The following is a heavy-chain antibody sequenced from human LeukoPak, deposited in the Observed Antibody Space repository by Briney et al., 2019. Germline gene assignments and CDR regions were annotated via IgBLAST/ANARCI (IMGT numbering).Heavy chain of an antibody. CDR1: GASISSYY. Sequence: SETLSLTCTVSGASISSYYWSWIRQPPGKGLEWIGYLYNTRNTYYNPSLKSRVTISVDTSKNQFSLKVSSVTAADTAVYYCAREKNGNEPFDYWGQGTLVTVSS. CDR3: AREKNGNEPFDY. CDR2: LYNTRNT. V-gene: IGHV4-59*01. J-gene: IGHJ4*02. D-gene: IGHD4-23*01.